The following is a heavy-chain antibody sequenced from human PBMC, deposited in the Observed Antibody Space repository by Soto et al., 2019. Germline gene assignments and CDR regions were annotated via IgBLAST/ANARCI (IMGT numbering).Heavy chain of an antibody. Sequence: SETLSLTCTVSGDSISSYYWSWIRQPPGKGLEWIGYIYYSGSTNYNPSLKSRVTISVDTSKNQFSLKLSSVTAADTAVYYCARTGYCSGGSCYVAYYYYGMDVWGQGTTVTVSS. J-gene: IGHJ6*02. CDR1: GDSISSYY. D-gene: IGHD2-15*01. V-gene: IGHV4-59*08. CDR2: IYYSGST. CDR3: ARTGYCSGGSCYVAYYYYGMDV.